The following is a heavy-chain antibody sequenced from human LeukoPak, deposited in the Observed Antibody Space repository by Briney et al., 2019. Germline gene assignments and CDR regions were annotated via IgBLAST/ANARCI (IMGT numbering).Heavy chain of an antibody. CDR2: VHKSGST. CDR3: AREIVGAPTPGAY. J-gene: IGHJ4*02. CDR1: GGSISSSNW. V-gene: IGHV4-4*02. D-gene: IGHD1-26*01. Sequence: SETLSLTCAVSGGSISSSNWWSWVRQPPGKGLEWIGEVHKSGSTNYYPSLQSRVTISIDKSKNQIALELISVTAADTAVYYCAREIVGAPTPGAYWGQGTLVTVSS.